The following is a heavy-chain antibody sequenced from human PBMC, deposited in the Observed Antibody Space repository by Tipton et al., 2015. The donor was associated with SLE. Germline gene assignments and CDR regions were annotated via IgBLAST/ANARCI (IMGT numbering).Heavy chain of an antibody. CDR1: GFTFSSYS. Sequence: SLRLSCAASGFTFSSYSMNWVRQAPGKGLEWVSSISSSSSYIYYADSVKGRFTISRDNAKNSLYLQMNSLRAEDTAVYYCATPGWELDAFDIWGQGTMVTVSS. CDR3: ATPGWELDAFDI. V-gene: IGHV3-21*01. CDR2: ISSSSSYI. J-gene: IGHJ3*02. D-gene: IGHD1-26*01.